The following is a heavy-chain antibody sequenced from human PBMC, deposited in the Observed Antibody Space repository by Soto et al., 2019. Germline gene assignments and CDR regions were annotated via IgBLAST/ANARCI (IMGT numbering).Heavy chain of an antibody. J-gene: IGHJ3*01. V-gene: IGHV3-53*01. CDR3: ASRQAREQANDV. Sequence: GGSLRLSCAALGFTVSGKRYVAWVRQAPGKGLEWISALYDVDGTFYADSVKGRFTTSSDSSKTTVYLQMNGLRPDDTPVYYCASRQAREQANDVWCRGTTVTVSS. D-gene: IGHD1-1*01. CDR2: LYDVDGT. CDR1: GFTVSGKRY.